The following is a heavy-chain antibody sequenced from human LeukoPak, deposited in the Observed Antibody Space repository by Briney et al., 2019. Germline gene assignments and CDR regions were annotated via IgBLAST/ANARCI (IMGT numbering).Heavy chain of an antibody. CDR2: INHSGST. CDR3: ARGRGRYCSSTSCYTGPYNWFDP. Sequence: SETLSLTCAVYGGSLSGYYWSWIRQPPGKGLEWIGEINHSGSTNYNPSLKSRVTISVDTSKNQFSLKLSSVTAADTAVYYCARGRGRYCSSTSCYTGPYNWFDPWGQGTLVTVSS. D-gene: IGHD2-2*02. CDR1: GGSLSGYY. V-gene: IGHV4-34*01. J-gene: IGHJ5*02.